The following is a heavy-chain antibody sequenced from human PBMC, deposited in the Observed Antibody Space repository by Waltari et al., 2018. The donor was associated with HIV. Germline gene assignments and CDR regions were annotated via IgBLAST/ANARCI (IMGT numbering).Heavy chain of an antibody. Sequence: EVQLVESGGGLVQPGGYLSLSCAASGSPLSTSALRLFRQAPGKGLEWVSGMSGSGGSTYYADSVKGRFTISRDNSKNTLYLQMNSLRAEDTAVYYCAKDLGRYFDPYYFDYWGQGTLVTVSS. CDR3: AKDLGRYFDPYYFDY. J-gene: IGHJ4*02. CDR2: MSGSGGST. CDR1: GSPLSTSA. V-gene: IGHV3-23*04. D-gene: IGHD3-9*01.